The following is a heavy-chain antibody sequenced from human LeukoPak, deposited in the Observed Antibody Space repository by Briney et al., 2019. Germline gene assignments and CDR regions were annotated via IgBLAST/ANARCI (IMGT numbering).Heavy chain of an antibody. CDR1: GFTFSSYG. Sequence: PGRSLRLSCAASGFTFSSYGMHWVRQAPGKGLEWVAVISYDGSNKYYADSVKGRFTISGDNSKNTLYLQMNSLRAEDTAVYYCALSGYGSGGVDYWGQGTLVTVSS. V-gene: IGHV3-30*03. CDR3: ALSGYGSGGVDY. CDR2: ISYDGSNK. D-gene: IGHD2-15*01. J-gene: IGHJ4*02.